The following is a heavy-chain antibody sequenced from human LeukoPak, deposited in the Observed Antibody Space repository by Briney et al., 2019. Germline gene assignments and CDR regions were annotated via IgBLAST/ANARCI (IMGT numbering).Heavy chain of an antibody. CDR1: GGSISSDY. V-gene: IGHV4-59*13. D-gene: IGHD1-26*01. CDR2: LYLGEVA. Sequence: SETLSLTCTISGGSISSDYWSWIRQPPGKGLEWIGYLYLGEVAFYNPSLESRLTTSADTSKNQFSLNLTSVTAADTAVYYCARAAGIVGATGGDYWGQGTLVTVSS. CDR3: ARAAGIVGATGGDY. J-gene: IGHJ4*02.